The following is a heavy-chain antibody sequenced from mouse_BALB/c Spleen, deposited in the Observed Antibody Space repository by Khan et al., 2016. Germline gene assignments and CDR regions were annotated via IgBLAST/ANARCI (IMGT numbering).Heavy chain of an antibody. CDR3: ARVDYGNYAAY. Sequence: VQLQQSGAELVRPGASVKLSCKASGFNIKDNFIHWVKQRPEQGLECIGWIDPENGNTIYAPKFQGRASITADTSSNTAYLQLSSLTSEDTAVYYCARVDYGNYAAYWGQGALVTFSA. CDR2: IDPENGNT. V-gene: IGHV14-1*02. CDR1: GFNIKDNF. D-gene: IGHD2-1*01. J-gene: IGHJ3*01.